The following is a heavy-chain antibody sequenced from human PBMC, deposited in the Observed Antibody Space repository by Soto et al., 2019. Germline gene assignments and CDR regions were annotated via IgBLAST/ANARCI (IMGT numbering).Heavy chain of an antibody. J-gene: IGHJ4*02. CDR1: GFSLSTSGMC. D-gene: IGHD3-10*01. V-gene: IGHV2-70*12. Sequence: SGPTLVNPTQTLTLTCTFSGFSLSTSGMCVSWIRQPPGKALEWLARIDWDDDKYYSTSLKTRLTISKDTSKNQVVLTMANMDPVDTATYYCAHYGRFGDSSTALQFDYWGQGTLVTVSS. CDR3: AHYGRFGDSSTALQFDY. CDR2: IDWDDDK.